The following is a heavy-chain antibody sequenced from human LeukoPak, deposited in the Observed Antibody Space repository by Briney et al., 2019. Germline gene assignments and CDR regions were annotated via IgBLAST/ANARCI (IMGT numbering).Heavy chain of an antibody. CDR3: ARGPSGYHNT. CDR1: GYSIRSGYQ. CDR2: INHSGST. J-gene: IGHJ4*02. V-gene: IGHV4-38-2*02. D-gene: IGHD5-12*01. Sequence: SETLSLTCTVSGYSIRSGYQWGWIRQPPGKGLEWIGSINHSGSTNYNPSLKSRVTISVDTSKNQFSLKLSSVTAADTAVYYCARGPSGYHNTGGQGTLVTVSS.